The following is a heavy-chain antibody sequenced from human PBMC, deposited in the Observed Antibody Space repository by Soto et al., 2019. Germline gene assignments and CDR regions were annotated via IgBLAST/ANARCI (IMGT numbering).Heavy chain of an antibody. J-gene: IGHJ4*02. CDR3: ARRNSSWYFDY. CDR2: ISSSSSYI. V-gene: IGHV3-21*04. Sequence: GGSLRLSCAASGFTFSRYSMNWVRQAPGKGLEWVSSISSSSSYIYYADSVKGRFTISRDNSKNTLNLQMNSLRAEDTAVYYCARRNSSWYFDYWGQGTLVTSPQ. CDR1: GFTFSRYS. D-gene: IGHD6-13*01.